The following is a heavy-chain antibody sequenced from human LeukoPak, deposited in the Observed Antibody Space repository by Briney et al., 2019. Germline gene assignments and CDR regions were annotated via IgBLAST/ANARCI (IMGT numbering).Heavy chain of an antibody. Sequence: SETLSLTCAVYGGSFSGYYWSWIRQPPGKGLAWIGEINHSGSTNYNPSPKTRVTISVDTSKDQFSLKLSSVAAADTAVYYCARAPEQQLVTNWFDPWGQGTLVTVSS. D-gene: IGHD6-13*01. J-gene: IGHJ5*02. CDR1: GGSFSGYY. V-gene: IGHV4-34*01. CDR3: ARAPEQQLVTNWFDP. CDR2: INHSGST.